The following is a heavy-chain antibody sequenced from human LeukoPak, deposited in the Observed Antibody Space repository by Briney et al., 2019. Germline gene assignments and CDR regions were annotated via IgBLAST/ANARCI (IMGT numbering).Heavy chain of an antibody. CDR1: GFTFSSYA. J-gene: IGHJ4*02. V-gene: IGHV3-23*01. CDR2: ISGSGGNT. D-gene: IGHD1-14*01. Sequence: GGSLRLSCAASGFTFSSYAMSWVRQAPGKGVEWVSAISGSGGNTYYADSVKGRFTISRDNSKNTLYLQMNSLRAEDTAVYYCTTDISAVLYWGQGTLVTVSS. CDR3: TTDISAVLY.